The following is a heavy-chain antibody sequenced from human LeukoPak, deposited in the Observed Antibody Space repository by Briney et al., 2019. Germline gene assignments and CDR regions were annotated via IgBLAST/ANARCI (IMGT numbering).Heavy chain of an antibody. V-gene: IGHV3-74*01. D-gene: IGHD2-21*02. Sequence: KPGGSLRLSCAASGFTFSSYWMHWVRQAPGKGLVWVSRINSDGSSTSYADSVKGRFTISRDNAKNTLYLQMNSLRAEDTAVYYCLVVTVAGLIDYWGQGTLVTVSS. J-gene: IGHJ4*02. CDR1: GFTFSSYW. CDR3: LVVTVAGLIDY. CDR2: INSDGSST.